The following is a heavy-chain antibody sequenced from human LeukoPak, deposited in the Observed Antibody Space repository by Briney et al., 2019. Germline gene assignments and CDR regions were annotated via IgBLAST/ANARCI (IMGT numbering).Heavy chain of an antibody. CDR2: IIPIFGTA. CDR1: GGTFSSYA. Sequence: SVKVSCKASGGTFSSYAISWVRQAPGQGLEWMGRIIPIFGTANYAQKFQGRVTITTDESTSTAYMELSSLRSEDTAVCYCARETRPSHYYDSSGYYAYWGQGTLVTVSS. CDR3: ARETRPSHYYDSSGYYAY. V-gene: IGHV1-69*05. D-gene: IGHD3-22*01. J-gene: IGHJ4*02.